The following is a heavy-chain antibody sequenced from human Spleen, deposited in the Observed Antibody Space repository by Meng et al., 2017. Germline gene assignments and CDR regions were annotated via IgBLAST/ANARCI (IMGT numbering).Heavy chain of an antibody. D-gene: IGHD4-17*01. V-gene: IGHV3-23*01. Sequence: GESLKISCAASGFTFSTYAMSWVRQAPGKGLEYVSGLSGSGRRTYYADSVKGRFTVSRDISKNMLYLQMNSLRAEDTAVYYCAKDLVSDYGDYFDYWGQGTLVTVSS. CDR3: AKDLVSDYGDYFDY. CDR2: LSGSGRRT. CDR1: GFTFSTYA. J-gene: IGHJ4*02.